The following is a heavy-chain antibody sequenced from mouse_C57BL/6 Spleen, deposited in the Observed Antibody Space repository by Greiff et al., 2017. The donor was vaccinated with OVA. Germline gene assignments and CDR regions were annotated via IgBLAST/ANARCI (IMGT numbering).Heavy chain of an antibody. CDR1: GFTFSDYY. D-gene: IGHD2-1*01. CDR3: ARLGNYENYYAMDY. V-gene: IGHV5-12*01. Sequence: VQRVESGGGLVQPGGSLKLSCAASGFTFSDYYMYWVRQTPEKRLEWVAYISNGGGSTYYPDTVKGRFTISRDNAKNTLYLQMSRLKSEDTAMYYCARLGNYENYYAMDYWGQGTSVTVSS. CDR2: ISNGGGST. J-gene: IGHJ4*01.